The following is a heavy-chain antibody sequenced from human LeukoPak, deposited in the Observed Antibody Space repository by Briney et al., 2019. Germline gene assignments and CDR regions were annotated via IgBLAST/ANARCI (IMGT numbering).Heavy chain of an antibody. V-gene: IGHV1-18*01. Sequence: ASVTVSCKASVYTFTNCGISWVRQAPGQGLEWMGWISPYNGNTNHAQKLQGRVTMTRVTSISTAYMELSRLRSDDTAVYYCARTRGFSGYGGFDYWGQGTLVTVSS. CDR3: ARTRGFSGYGGFDY. J-gene: IGHJ4*02. CDR1: VYTFTNCG. CDR2: ISPYNGNT. D-gene: IGHD5-12*01.